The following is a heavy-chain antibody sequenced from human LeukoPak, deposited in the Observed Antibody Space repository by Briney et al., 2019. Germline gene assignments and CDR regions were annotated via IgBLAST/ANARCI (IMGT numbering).Heavy chain of an antibody. V-gene: IGHV4-34*01. Sequence: PSQTLSLTCAVYGGSFSGYYWSWIRQPPGKGLECIGGINHIVNTNYNPSLTSLVTLSVDTSKNQFSLKLCAVSPAHTRVFFSVGGQVLYGSYGSHFSHYYYMDVWGKGTTVTVSS. CDR3: VGGQVLYGSYGSHFSHYYYMDV. J-gene: IGHJ6*03. CDR2: INHIVNT. CDR1: GGSFSGYY. D-gene: IGHD2-15*01.